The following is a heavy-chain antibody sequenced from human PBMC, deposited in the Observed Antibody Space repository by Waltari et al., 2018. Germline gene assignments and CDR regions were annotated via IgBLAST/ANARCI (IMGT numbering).Heavy chain of an antibody. Sequence: QVQLVQSGAEVKKPGASVKVSCKASGYTFSGYYIHWVRQAPGQGLEWRGWINGNNGDRKHAQKLQGRVTMTRGTPISTAYMDLSGLISDDTAVYYCVREQQLVPYTDEAFDIWGQGTVVTVSS. D-gene: IGHD6-13*01. CDR3: VREQQLVPYTDEAFDI. CDR2: INGNNGDR. V-gene: IGHV1-2*02. CDR1: GYTFSGYY. J-gene: IGHJ3*02.